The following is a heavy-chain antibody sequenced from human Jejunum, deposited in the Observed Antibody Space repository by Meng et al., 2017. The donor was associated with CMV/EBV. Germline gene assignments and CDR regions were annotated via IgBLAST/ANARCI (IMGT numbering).Heavy chain of an antibody. D-gene: IGHD6-25*01. J-gene: IGHJ5*02. Sequence: SGGSILSGDRSWTWIRQSPGKGLEWIGNVYYSGTTSYNRSLKSRVTISVDTSKNQFSLKLASVIAADTAVYYCVLMIPADTNYFDPWGQGTLVTVSS. V-gene: IGHV4-30-4*01. CDR3: VLMIPADTNYFDP. CDR2: VYYSGTT. CDR1: GGSILSGDRS.